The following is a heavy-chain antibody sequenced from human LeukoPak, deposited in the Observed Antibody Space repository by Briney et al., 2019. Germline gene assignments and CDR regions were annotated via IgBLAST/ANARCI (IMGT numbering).Heavy chain of an antibody. D-gene: IGHD6-19*01. Sequence: PGGSLRLSCAASGFTFSTYWMSWVRQAPRKGLEWVANIKQDGSEKYYVDSVKGRFTISRDNAKKSLYLQMSSLRAEDTAVYYCARNQWLDFDAFDIWGQGTMVTVSS. V-gene: IGHV3-7*01. CDR2: IKQDGSEK. CDR3: ARNQWLDFDAFDI. J-gene: IGHJ3*02. CDR1: GFTFSTYW.